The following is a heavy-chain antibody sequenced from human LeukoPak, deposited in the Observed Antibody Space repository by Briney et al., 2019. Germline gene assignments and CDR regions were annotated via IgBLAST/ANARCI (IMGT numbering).Heavy chain of an antibody. CDR3: ARQTPKVLDMDV. Sequence: SETLSLTCTVSGGSISNSPYYWGWIRQPPGKELEWIGSVYYSGSTYYNPSLQSRVTISVDTSKQQFSLKLSSVTAADTAIYYCARQTPKVLDMDVWGKGTTVTVSS. V-gene: IGHV4-39*01. CDR1: GGSISNSPYY. J-gene: IGHJ6*03. CDR2: VYYSGST. D-gene: IGHD3-10*01.